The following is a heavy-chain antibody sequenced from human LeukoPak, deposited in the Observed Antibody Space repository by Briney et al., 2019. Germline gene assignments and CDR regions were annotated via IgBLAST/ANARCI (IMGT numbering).Heavy chain of an antibody. CDR3: ARDRHDSSGIHTLDC. Sequence: SETLSLTCSVSGGSISSGGYWWTWIRQHPVKGLEWIGYIYYSGSTSYNPSLKSRVTISVETSKNQFSLKLNSVTAADTAVYYCARDRHDSSGIHTLDCWGQGKLVTVSS. CDR1: GGSISSGGYW. J-gene: IGHJ4*02. V-gene: IGHV4-31*03. CDR2: IYYSGST. D-gene: IGHD3-22*01.